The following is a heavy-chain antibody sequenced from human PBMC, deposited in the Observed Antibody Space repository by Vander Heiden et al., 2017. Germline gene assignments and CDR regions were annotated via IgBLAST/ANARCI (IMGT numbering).Heavy chain of an antibody. Sequence: DVQLLQSGGNLLPSGGSLGLPCTPSGFMFSSYAMSWVRKAPGKGLEWVAGISSSGGNTYYADFAKGRFTISRDNSRNTLYFQMNSLRDEDTAVYYCAKGVITVTTDWGQGTLVTVSS. V-gene: IGHV3-23*01. CDR3: AKGVITVTTD. J-gene: IGHJ4*02. D-gene: IGHD4-17*01. CDR1: GFMFSSYA. CDR2: ISSSGGNT.